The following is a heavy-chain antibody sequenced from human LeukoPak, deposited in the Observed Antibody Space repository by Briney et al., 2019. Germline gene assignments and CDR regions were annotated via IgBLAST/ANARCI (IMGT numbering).Heavy chain of an antibody. Sequence: SVKVSCKASGGTFSSYAISWVRQAPGQGLEWMGGIIPIFGTANYAQKFQGRVTITADESTSTAYMELSSLRSEDTAVYYCARVLRPKSSSWHHNWFDPWGQGTLVTVSS. J-gene: IGHJ5*02. CDR3: ARVLRPKSSSWHHNWFDP. V-gene: IGHV1-69*13. CDR1: GGTFSSYA. D-gene: IGHD6-13*01. CDR2: IIPIFGTA.